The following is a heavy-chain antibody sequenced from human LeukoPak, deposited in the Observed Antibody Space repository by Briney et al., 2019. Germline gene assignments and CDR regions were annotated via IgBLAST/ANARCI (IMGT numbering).Heavy chain of an antibody. CDR3: ARNKDNYHYYMDV. D-gene: IGHD1/OR15-1a*01. CDR1: GFTFSDYY. J-gene: IGHJ6*03. CDR2: ISSSGGTI. V-gene: IGHV3-11*01. Sequence: NTGGSLRLSCAASGFTFSDYYMSWIRQAPGKGLEWVSYISSSGGTIYYADSVEGRFTISRDNAKNSLYLQMNSLRAEDTAVYYCARNKDNYHYYMDVWGKGTTVTISS.